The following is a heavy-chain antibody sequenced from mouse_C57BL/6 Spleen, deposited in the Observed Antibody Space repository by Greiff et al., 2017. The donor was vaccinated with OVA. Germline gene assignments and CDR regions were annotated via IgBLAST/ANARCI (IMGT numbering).Heavy chain of an antibody. D-gene: IGHD4-1*01. V-gene: IGHV1-42*01. CDR2: INPSTGGT. Sequence: EVQLQQSGPELVKPGASVKISCKASGYSFTGYYMNWVKQSPEQSLEWIGEINPSTGGTTYNQKFKAKATLTVDKSSSTAYMQLKSLTSEDYAVYYCARRRNWDDWYFDVWGTGTTVTVSS. J-gene: IGHJ1*03. CDR1: GYSFTGYY. CDR3: ARRRNWDDWYFDV.